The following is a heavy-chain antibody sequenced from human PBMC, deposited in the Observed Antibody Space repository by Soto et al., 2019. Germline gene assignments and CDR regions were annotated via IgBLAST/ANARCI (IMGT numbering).Heavy chain of an antibody. J-gene: IGHJ4*02. Sequence: LSLTCDVSGGSISSSNWWSWVRQPPGKGLEWIGEIYHSGSTNYSPSLKSRVTISVDKSKNQFSLKLSSVTAADTAVYYCASKGAVSGSFDYWGQGTLVTVS. V-gene: IGHV4-4*02. CDR2: IYHSGST. CDR3: ASKGAVSGSFDY. CDR1: GGSISSSNW. D-gene: IGHD6-13*01.